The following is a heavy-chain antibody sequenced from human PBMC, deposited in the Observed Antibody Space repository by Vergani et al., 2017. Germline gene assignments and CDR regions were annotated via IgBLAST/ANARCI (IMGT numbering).Heavy chain of an antibody. D-gene: IGHD2-2*01. J-gene: IGHJ6*03. CDR3: AKAERIVVEPAAVSYYYYMDV. CDR1: GFTFSSYA. V-gene: IGHV3-23*01. CDR2: ISGSGGST. Sequence: EVQLLESGGGLVQPGGSLRLSCAASGFTFSSYAMSWVRQAPGKGLEWVSAISGSGGSTYYADSVKGRFTISRDNSKNTLYLQMNSLRAEDTAVYYCAKAERIVVEPAAVSYYYYMDVWGKGTTVTVSS.